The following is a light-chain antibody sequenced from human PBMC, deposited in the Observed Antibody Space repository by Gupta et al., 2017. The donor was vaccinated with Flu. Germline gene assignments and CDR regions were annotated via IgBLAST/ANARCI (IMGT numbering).Light chain of an antibody. CDR1: QSISSW. V-gene: IGKV1-12*01. J-gene: IGKJ5*01. CDR2: DAS. Sequence: PASLSASVGDRVTITCRASQSISSWLAWYQQKPGQAPRLLIYDASNWQSGIPSRFSGSGSGTDFTLTISSLQPEDSAAYYCQQPSSCPLTFGQGTQLEIK. CDR3: QQPSSCPLT.